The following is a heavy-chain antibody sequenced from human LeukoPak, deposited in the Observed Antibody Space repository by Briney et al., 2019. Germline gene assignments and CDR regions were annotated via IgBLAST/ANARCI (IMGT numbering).Heavy chain of an antibody. D-gene: IGHD4-23*01. V-gene: IGHV3-64*01. J-gene: IGHJ4*02. CDR2: ISSNGGST. CDR3: ARDRWGYPNYLDY. CDR1: GFTLSSYA. Sequence: GGSLRLSCAASGFTLSSYAMHWVRQAPGKGLECVSAISSNGGSTYYANSVKGRFTISRDNSKNTVYLQMGSLRPEDMAVYYCARDRWGYPNYLDYWGQGTLVTVSS.